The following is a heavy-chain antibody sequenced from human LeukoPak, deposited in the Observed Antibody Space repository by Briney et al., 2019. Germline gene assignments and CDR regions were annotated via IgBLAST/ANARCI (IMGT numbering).Heavy chain of an antibody. CDR3: ARGRAYYDFWSGYYFKFDP. CDR2: MNPNSGNT. J-gene: IGHJ5*02. CDR1: GYTFTSYE. D-gene: IGHD3-3*01. V-gene: IGHV1-8*01. Sequence: ASVKVSCKASGYTFTSYEINWVRQATGQGLEWMGWMNPNSGNTGYAQKFQGRVTMTRNTSISTAYMELSSLRSEDTAVYYCARGRAYYDFWSGYYFKFDPWGQGTLVTVSS.